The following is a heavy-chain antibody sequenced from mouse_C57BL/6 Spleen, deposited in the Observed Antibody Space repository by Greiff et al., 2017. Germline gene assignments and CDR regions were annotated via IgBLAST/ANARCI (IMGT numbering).Heavy chain of an antibody. Sequence: VQLQQSGPELVKPGASVKISCKASGYAFSSSWMNWVKQRPGKGLEWIGRIYPGDGDTNYSGKFKGKATLTADKSSSTAYMQLSSLTSEDSAVYFCARGAGYYYAMDYWGQGTSVTVSS. CDR3: ARGAGYYYAMDY. J-gene: IGHJ4*01. CDR1: GYAFSSSW. D-gene: IGHD2-2*01. CDR2: IYPGDGDT. V-gene: IGHV1-82*01.